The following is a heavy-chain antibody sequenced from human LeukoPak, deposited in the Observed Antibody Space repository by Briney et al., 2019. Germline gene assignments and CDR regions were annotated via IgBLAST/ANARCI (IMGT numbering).Heavy chain of an antibody. D-gene: IGHD6-6*01. Sequence: GGSLRLSCSVSGFTFSDYWMTWVRQAPGKGLEWVANIKPDGSEKYYVDSVKGRFTISRDNAKNSLYLQMNSLRAEDTAVYYCARDRSRFGYWGQGTLVTVSS. V-gene: IGHV3-7*01. CDR2: IKPDGSEK. CDR3: ARDRSRFGY. J-gene: IGHJ4*02. CDR1: GFTFSDYW.